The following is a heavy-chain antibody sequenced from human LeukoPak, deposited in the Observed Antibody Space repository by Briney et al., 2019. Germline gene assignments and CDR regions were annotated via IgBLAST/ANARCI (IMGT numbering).Heavy chain of an antibody. J-gene: IGHJ4*02. CDR1: GGTFSSYA. CDR3: AREDCSGGSCYLR. D-gene: IGHD2-15*01. CDR2: IISIFGTA. V-gene: IGHV1-69*05. Sequence: ASVKVSCKASGGTFSSYAISWVRQAPGQGLEWMGGIISIFGTANYAQKFQGRVTITTDESTSTAYMELSSLRSEDTAVYYCAREDCSGGSCYLRWGQGTLVTVSS.